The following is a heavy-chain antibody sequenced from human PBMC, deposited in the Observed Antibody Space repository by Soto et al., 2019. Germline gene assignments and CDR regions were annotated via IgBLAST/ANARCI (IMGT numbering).Heavy chain of an antibody. Sequence: GGSLRLSCAASGFTFSSYDMHWVRQATGKGLEWVSAIGTAGDPYYPGSVKGRFTISRENAKNSLYLQMNSLRAGDTAVYYCARGGGGLAFGYCYHYGMDVWGQRTTVTVSS. V-gene: IGHV3-13*05. CDR2: IGTAGDP. CDR1: GFTFSSYD. J-gene: IGHJ6*02. CDR3: ARGGGGLAFGYCYHYGMDV. D-gene: IGHD3-16*01.